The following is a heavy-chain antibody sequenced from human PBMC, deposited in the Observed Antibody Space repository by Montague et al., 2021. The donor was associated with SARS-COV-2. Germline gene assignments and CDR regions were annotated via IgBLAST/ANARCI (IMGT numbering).Heavy chain of an antibody. V-gene: IGHV6-1*01. J-gene: IGHJ4*02. CDR2: MHEKKKWYN. CDR1: GDSVVEHRGR. D-gene: IGHD2-15*01. CDR3: SSGYCGGGSCYVFDY. Sequence: CAISGDSVVEHRGRSEEHTSEPSHSYLVCRRMHEKKKWYNDYAVSVEGRITINPDTSKNQFSLQLKSVTPEDTAVYYCSSGYCGGGSCYVFDYWGQGTLFTVSS.